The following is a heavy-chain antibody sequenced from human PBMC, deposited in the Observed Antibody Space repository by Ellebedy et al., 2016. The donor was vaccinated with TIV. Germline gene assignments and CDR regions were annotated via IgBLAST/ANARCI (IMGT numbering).Heavy chain of an antibody. CDR1: GGSVSNYY. CDR2: MYSSGIA. CDR3: ARGPGGATREAFDI. Sequence: MPSETLSLTCSVSGGSVSNYYWSWIRQPAGKGLEWIGRMYSSGIANYDSSLKNRVTMSVDTSTNQISLIVNSVTAADTAVYFCARGPGGATREAFDIWGQGTMVAVSS. V-gene: IGHV4-4*07. D-gene: IGHD3-16*01. J-gene: IGHJ3*02.